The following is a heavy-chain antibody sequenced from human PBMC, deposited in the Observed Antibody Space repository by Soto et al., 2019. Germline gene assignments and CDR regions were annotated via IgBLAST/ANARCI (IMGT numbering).Heavy chain of an antibody. Sequence: GGSLRLSCAASGFTFSDYYMSWIRQAAGKGLEWDSYISSSGSTIYYTDSVKGRFTISRDNAKNSLYLQMNSLRAEDTAVYYCARGYYYDSSGYYYYYYGMDVWGQGTTVTVSS. CDR1: GFTFSDYY. CDR2: ISSSGSTI. CDR3: ARGYYYDSSGYYYYYYGMDV. V-gene: IGHV3-11*01. J-gene: IGHJ6*02. D-gene: IGHD3-22*01.